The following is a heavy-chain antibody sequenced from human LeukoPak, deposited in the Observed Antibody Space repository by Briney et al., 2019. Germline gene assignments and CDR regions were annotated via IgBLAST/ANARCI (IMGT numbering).Heavy chain of an antibody. Sequence: PAETLSLTCTVSGGSIRNYYWGWVRQPPGKGPEXXGXXSHSGSTNYNPSLTSRVTISVDTSKNQFSVKLSSVTAADTAVYYCARDREITKPYYYGMDVWGQGTTVTVSS. CDR1: GGSIRNYY. V-gene: IGHV4-59*01. D-gene: IGHD3-3*01. CDR2: XSHSGST. CDR3: ARDREITKPYYYGMDV. J-gene: IGHJ6*02.